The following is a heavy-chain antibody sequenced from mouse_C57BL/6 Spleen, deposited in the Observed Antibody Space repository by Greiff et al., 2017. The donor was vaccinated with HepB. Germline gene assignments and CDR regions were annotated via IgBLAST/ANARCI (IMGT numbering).Heavy chain of an antibody. D-gene: IGHD1-1*01. CDR1: GFTFSDYG. J-gene: IGHJ2*01. Sequence: EVQLQESGGGLVKPGGSLKLSCAASGFTFSDYGMHWVRQAPEKGLEWVAYISSGSSTIYYADTVKGRFTISRDNAKNTLVMQMTSLRSEDTAMYYCARDYSGSSYYFDYWGQFTTLTVSS. CDR3: ARDYSGSSYYFDY. V-gene: IGHV5-17*01. CDR2: ISSGSSTI.